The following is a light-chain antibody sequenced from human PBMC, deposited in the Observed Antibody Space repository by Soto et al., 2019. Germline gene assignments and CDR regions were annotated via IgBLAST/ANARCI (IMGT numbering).Light chain of an antibody. V-gene: IGKV3-15*01. CDR3: QQYNNRPPWT. J-gene: IGKJ1*01. CDR2: GAS. CDR1: QSVSSN. Sequence: EIVMTQSPATLSVSPGERATLSCRASQSVSSNLAWYQQKPGQAPRLLIYGASTRATGIPARFSGSGSGIEFTLSISSLQSEDFAVYYCQQYNNRPPWTFGQGTKV.